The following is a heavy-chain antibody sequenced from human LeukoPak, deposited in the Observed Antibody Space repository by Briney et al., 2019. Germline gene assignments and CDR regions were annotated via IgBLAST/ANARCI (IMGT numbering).Heavy chain of an antibody. V-gene: IGHV1-2*02. J-gene: IGHJ4*02. CDR1: AYTFTCCH. CDR3: AVIPTVTTTGSNY. CDR2: INPNSGGT. Sequence: ASVKVSCKASAYTFTCCHMHLVRQAPGQGLEWMGWINPNSGGTNYAQKFQGRVTMTRDTSISTAYMELSRLSSDETAVYYCAVIPTVTTTGSNYWGQGTLVTVSS. D-gene: IGHD4-17*01.